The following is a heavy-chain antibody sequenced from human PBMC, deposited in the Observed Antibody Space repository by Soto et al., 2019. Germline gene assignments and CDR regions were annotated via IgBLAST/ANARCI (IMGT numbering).Heavy chain of an antibody. CDR1: GGSFSGYY. CDR2: INHSGST. J-gene: IGHJ3*02. V-gene: IGHV4-34*09. Sequence: PSETLSLTCAVYGGSFSGYYWSWIRQPPGKGLEWIGEINHSGSTNYNPSLESRVTISVDTSKNQFSLKLSSVTAADTAGYYCERDSQSAFDSWGQGTMVTVSS. CDR3: ERDSQSAFDS.